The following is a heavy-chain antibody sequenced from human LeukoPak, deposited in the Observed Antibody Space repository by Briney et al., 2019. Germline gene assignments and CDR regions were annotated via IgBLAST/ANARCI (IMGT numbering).Heavy chain of an antibody. D-gene: IGHD4-17*01. CDR1: GYSFTSYW. J-gene: IGHJ4*02. CDR3: ARRLRDDYGDYAFDY. Sequence: GESLKISCKGSGYSFTSYWIGWVRQMPGKGLGWMGIIYPGDSDTRYSPSFQGQVTISADKSISTASLQWSSLKASDTAMYYCARRLRDDYGDYAFDYWGQGTLVTVSS. V-gene: IGHV5-51*01. CDR2: IYPGDSDT.